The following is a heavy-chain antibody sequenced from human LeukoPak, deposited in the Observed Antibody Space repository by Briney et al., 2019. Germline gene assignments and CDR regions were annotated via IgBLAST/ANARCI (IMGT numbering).Heavy chain of an antibody. CDR1: GFTFSTYA. V-gene: IGHV3-30-3*01. J-gene: IGHJ4*02. D-gene: IGHD3-10*01. CDR2: ISYDGSNK. CDR3: ARTTTPHYYGSGSYALGY. Sequence: VRSLRLSCAAPGFTFSTYAMHWVRQGPGNGLEWLAVISYDGSNKYYADSVKGRVTISRDNSKNTLYLQMSSLSAEDTAVYYCARTTTPHYYGSGSYALGYWGQGTLVTVPS.